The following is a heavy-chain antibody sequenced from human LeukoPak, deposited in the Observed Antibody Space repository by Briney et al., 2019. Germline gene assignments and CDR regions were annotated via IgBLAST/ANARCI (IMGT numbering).Heavy chain of an antibody. CDR1: GGSISNYY. CDR3: ARHAPNSLSGGFDP. D-gene: IGHD3-10*02. Sequence: PSETLSLTCTVSGGSISNYYWSWIRQPPGKGLEWIGYIYYSGTTNYNPSLKSRVTISVDTSKTQFSLRLSSVTAADPAVYYCARHAPNSLSGGFDPWGQGTLVTVSS. J-gene: IGHJ5*02. V-gene: IGHV4-59*08. CDR2: IYYSGTT.